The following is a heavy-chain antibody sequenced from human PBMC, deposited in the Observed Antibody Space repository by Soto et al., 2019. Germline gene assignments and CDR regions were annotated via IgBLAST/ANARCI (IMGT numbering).Heavy chain of an antibody. CDR2: INHSGST. V-gene: IGHV4-34*01. Sequence: SETLSLTCAVYGGSFSGYYWSWIRQPPGKGLEWIGEINHSGSTNYNPSLKSRVTISVDTSKNQFSLKLSSVTAADTAVYYCARGGNFGVVLTIYYYYGMDVWGQGTTVTVSS. J-gene: IGHJ6*02. D-gene: IGHD3-3*01. CDR3: ARGGNFGVVLTIYYYYGMDV. CDR1: GGSFSGYY.